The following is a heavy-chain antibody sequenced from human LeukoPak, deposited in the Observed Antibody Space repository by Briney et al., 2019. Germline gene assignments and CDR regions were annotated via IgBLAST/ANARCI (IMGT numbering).Heavy chain of an antibody. CDR2: INHSGST. J-gene: IGHJ4*02. CDR1: GGSFSGYY. D-gene: IGHD3-10*01. V-gene: IGHV4-34*01. Sequence: KPSETLSLTCAVYGGSFSGYYWSWIRQPPGKGLEWIGEINHSGSTNYNPSLKSRVTISVDTSKNQFSLKLSSVTAADTAVYYCARDWFGVYYWGQGTLVTVSS. CDR3: ARDWFGVYY.